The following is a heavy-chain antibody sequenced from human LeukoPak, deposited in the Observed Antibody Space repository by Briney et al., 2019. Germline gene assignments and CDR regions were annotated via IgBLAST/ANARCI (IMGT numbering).Heavy chain of an antibody. CDR3: ARGRYSGSYYGYYYMDV. CDR1: GGSISSSSYY. D-gene: IGHD1-26*01. J-gene: IGHJ6*03. CDR2: IYYSGST. V-gene: IGHV4-39*01. Sequence: SETLSLTCTVSGGSISSSSYYWGWIRQPPGKGLEWIGSIYYSGSTYYNPSLKSRVTISVDTSKNQFSLKLSSVTAADTAVYYCARGRYSGSYYGYYYMDVWGKGTTVTVSS.